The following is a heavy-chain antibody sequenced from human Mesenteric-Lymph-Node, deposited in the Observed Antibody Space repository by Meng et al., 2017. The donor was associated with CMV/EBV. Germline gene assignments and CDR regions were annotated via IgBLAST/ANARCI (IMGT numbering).Heavy chain of an antibody. Sequence: SETLSLTCTVSGGSISSSSYHWGWIRQAPGKGLEWIGSIYYSGSTYYNPSLKSRVTISVDTSKNQFSLKLSSVTAADTAVYYCAREHSSSSWTDYYYYGMDVWGQGTTVTVSS. V-gene: IGHV4-39*02. D-gene: IGHD6-13*01. CDR1: GGSISSSSYH. CDR2: IYYSGST. J-gene: IGHJ6*02. CDR3: AREHSSSSWTDYYYYGMDV.